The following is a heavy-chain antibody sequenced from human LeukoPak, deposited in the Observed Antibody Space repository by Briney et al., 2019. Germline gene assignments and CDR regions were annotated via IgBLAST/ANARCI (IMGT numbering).Heavy chain of an antibody. J-gene: IGHJ4*02. D-gene: IGHD3/OR15-3a*01. CDR3: ARDLVGLDY. CDR2: ISSDSNTI. CDR1: GFTLSTHG. Sequence: GGSLRLSCAASGFTLSTHGMIWVRQAPGKGLEWVSYISSDSNTIQYADSVRGRFTISRDNAKNSLFLQMYSLRPEDTAVYYCARDLVGLDYWGQGTLVTVSS. V-gene: IGHV3-48*01.